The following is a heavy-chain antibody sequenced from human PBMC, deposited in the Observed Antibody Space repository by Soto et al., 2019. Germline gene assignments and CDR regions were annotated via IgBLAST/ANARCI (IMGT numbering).Heavy chain of an antibody. CDR1: GFTFSSYS. J-gene: IGHJ6*03. CDR2: ISSSSSTI. CDR3: AKPLTLDYGDYADLEDYYYYYYYMDV. V-gene: IGHV3-48*01. Sequence: GGSLRLSCAASGFTFSSYSMNWVRQAPGKGLEWVSYISSSSSTIYYADSVKGRFTISRDNAKNSLYLQMNSLRAEDTAVYYCAKPLTLDYGDYADLEDYYYYYYYMDVWGKGTTVTVSS. D-gene: IGHD4-17*01.